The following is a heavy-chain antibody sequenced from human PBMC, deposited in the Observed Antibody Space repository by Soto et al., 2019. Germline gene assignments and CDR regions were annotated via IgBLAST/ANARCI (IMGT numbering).Heavy chain of an antibody. CDR1: GFSFRDHS. Sequence: LRLSCVGSGFSFRDHSMNWVRQPPGKGLQWISYISSSSENIYYTDSVKGRFTVSRDNAKNTLFLQMNSLRDDDSAIYYCARLPKGSVVTGWGQGSLVTVSS. V-gene: IGHV3-48*02. CDR3: ARLPKGSVVTG. D-gene: IGHD2-21*02. CDR2: ISSSSENI. J-gene: IGHJ4*01.